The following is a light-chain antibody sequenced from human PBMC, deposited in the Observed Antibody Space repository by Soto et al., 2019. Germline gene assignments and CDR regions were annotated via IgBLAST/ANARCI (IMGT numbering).Light chain of an antibody. V-gene: IGKV1-9*01. CDR2: TAS. CDR3: QQRNSYPIT. J-gene: IGKJ5*01. Sequence: DIPLTQSPSFLSASVGDRVTITCRASQGISSYLAWYQQKPGKAPNLLIHTASTLQSGVPSRFSGSGSGTEFTLTISSLQPEDFAPYYCQQRNSYPITFGQGTRLEIK. CDR1: QGISSY.